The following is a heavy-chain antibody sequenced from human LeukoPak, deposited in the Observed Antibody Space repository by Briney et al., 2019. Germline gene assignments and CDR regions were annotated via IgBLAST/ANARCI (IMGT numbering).Heavy chain of an antibody. Sequence: GGSLRLSCAVSGFTVSNNYMSWVRQAPGKGLEWVSVIYSGGMTYNADSVKGRFTISRDNSKNTLYLQMNSLSAEDTAVYYCARGHGSGSYGNGMDVWGQGTTVTVSS. CDR3: ARGHGSGSYGNGMDV. J-gene: IGHJ6*02. CDR1: GFTVSNNY. D-gene: IGHD3-10*01. V-gene: IGHV3-53*01. CDR2: IYSGGMT.